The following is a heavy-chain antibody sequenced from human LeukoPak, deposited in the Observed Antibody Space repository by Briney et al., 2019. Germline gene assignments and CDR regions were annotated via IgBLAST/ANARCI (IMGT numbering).Heavy chain of an antibody. CDR3: AREITIFGVVISNWFDP. CDR1: GGSISSGGYY. Sequence: SQTLSLTCTVSGGSISSGGYYWSWIRQHPGKGLEWIGYIYYSGSTYYNPSLKSRVTISVDTSKNQFSLKLSSVTAADTAVYYCAREITIFGVVISNWFDPWGQGTLVTVSS. D-gene: IGHD3-3*01. CDR2: IYYSGST. J-gene: IGHJ5*02. V-gene: IGHV4-31*03.